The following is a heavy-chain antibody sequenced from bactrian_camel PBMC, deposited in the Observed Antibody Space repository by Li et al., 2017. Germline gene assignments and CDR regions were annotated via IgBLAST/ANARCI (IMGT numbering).Heavy chain of an antibody. CDR3: AAGLPFPPMGCFSSTGNEYSY. V-gene: IGHV3S63*01. J-gene: IGHJ4*01. D-gene: IGHD3*01. Sequence: HVQLVESGGGSVQAGGTLRLSCAASPYTYAPHCMAWFRQAPGEEREGVAFIDAEDNHVYPYAASVKGRFSISKDNAGNTLYLQMNSLENDDTAKYYCAAGLPFPPMGCFSSTGNEYSYWGQGTQVTVS. CDR2: IDAEDNHVYP. CDR1: PYTYAPHC.